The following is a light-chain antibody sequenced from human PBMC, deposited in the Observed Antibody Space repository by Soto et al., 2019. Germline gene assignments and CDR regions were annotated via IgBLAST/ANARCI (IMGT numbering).Light chain of an antibody. J-gene: IGKJ1*01. Sequence: DIQMTQSPSSLSASVGDRVTISCRSSQNIHKYLNWYQQRPGKAPNLLVYEATSLETGVSIKFSGSGSQTEFTLTINSLQPEDFATYYCQQSFVSPWTFGQGT. CDR2: EAT. V-gene: IGKV1-39*01. CDR1: QNIHKY. CDR3: QQSFVSPWT.